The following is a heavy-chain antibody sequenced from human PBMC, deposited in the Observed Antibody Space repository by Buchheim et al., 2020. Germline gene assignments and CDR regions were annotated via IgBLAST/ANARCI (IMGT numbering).Heavy chain of an antibody. Sequence: EVQLVESGGGLVQPGGSLRLSCAASGFTFSSYWMHWVRQAPGKGLVWVSRINSDGSSTSYADSVKGRFTISRDNATNTLYLQMNSLRAEDTAVYYCARGYRVVPAVVYYYDGIDVWGQGTT. J-gene: IGHJ6*02. D-gene: IGHD2-2*01. CDR3: ARGYRVVPAVVYYYDGIDV. CDR1: GFTFSSYW. CDR2: INSDGSST. V-gene: IGHV3-74*01.